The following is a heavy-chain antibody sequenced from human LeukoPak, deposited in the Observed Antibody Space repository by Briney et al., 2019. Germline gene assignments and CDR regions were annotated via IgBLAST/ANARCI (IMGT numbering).Heavy chain of an antibody. CDR3: ARDGGIRSDYYGSGSYYDY. D-gene: IGHD3-10*01. J-gene: IGHJ4*02. CDR2: ISYDGSNK. Sequence: GGSLRLSCAASGFTFSSYAMHWVRQAPGKGLEWVAAISYDGSNKYYADSVKGRFNISRDNSKNTLYLQMNSLRAEDTAVDYCARDGGIRSDYYGSGSYYDYWGQGTLVTVSS. CDR1: GFTFSSYA. V-gene: IGHV3-30*04.